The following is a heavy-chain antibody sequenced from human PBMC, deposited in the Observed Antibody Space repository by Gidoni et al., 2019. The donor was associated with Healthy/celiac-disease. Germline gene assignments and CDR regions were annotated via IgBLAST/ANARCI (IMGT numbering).Heavy chain of an antibody. V-gene: IGHV4-30-4*01. D-gene: IGHD3-16*01. CDR1: GGSISSGDYY. CDR3: ASLGGYGTGAFDI. J-gene: IGHJ3*02. Sequence: QVQLQESGPGLVKPSQTLSLTCTVTGGSISSGDYYWSWVRQPPGKGLEWIGYIYYSGSTYYNPSLKSRVTISVDTSKNQFSLKLSSVTAADTAVYYCASLGGYGTGAFDIWGQGTMVTVSS. CDR2: IYYSGST.